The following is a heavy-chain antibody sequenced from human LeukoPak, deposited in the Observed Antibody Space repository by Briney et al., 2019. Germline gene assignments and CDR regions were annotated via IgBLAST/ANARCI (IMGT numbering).Heavy chain of an antibody. Sequence: GGSLRLSCAASGFTFSSYAMSWVRQAPGKGLEWVSTITSSGGRTYYADSVKGRFTISRDNSKNTLYLQMNSLRVEDTAVYYCARGEGATPYWGQGTLVTVSS. V-gene: IGHV3-23*01. J-gene: IGHJ4*02. CDR1: GFTFSSYA. CDR2: ITSSGGRT. CDR3: ARGEGATPY. D-gene: IGHD1-26*01.